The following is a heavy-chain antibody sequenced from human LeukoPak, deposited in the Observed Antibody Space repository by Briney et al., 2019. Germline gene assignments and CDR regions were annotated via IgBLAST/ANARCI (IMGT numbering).Heavy chain of an antibody. Sequence: SETLSLTCTVSGGSVSSGNYYWTWIRQPAGKGLEWIGRFYTGGDINYNPSLKSRLTISVDRSKNQFSLNLTSVTAADTAVYYCARVPRVGPTPFDYWGQGTLVTVSS. J-gene: IGHJ4*02. CDR2: FYTGGDI. V-gene: IGHV4-61*02. D-gene: IGHD1-26*01. CDR3: ARVPRVGPTPFDY. CDR1: GGSVSSGNYY.